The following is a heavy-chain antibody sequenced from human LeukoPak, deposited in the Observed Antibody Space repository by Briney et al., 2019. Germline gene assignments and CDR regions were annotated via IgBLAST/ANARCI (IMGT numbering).Heavy chain of an antibody. J-gene: IGHJ6*03. Sequence: SETLSLTCAVYGGSFSGYYWSWIRQPPGKGLEWIGEINHSGSTYYNPSLKSRVTISVDTSKNQFSLKLSSVTAADTAVYYCARPRAAAGRQYYYYYMDVWGKGTTVTVSS. CDR3: ARPRAAAGRQYYYYYMDV. CDR1: GGSFSGYY. V-gene: IGHV4-34*01. D-gene: IGHD6-13*01. CDR2: INHSGST.